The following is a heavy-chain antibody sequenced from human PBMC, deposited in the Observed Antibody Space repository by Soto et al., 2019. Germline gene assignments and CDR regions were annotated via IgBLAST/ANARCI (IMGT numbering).Heavy chain of an antibody. D-gene: IGHD6-19*01. CDR1: GVTFSSYA. CDR2: IIPIFGTA. J-gene: IGHJ4*02. CDR3: ARDRGIAVASFDY. Sequence: SLKVSCKASGVTFSSYAISWVRQAPGQGLEWMGGIIPIFGTANYAQKFQGRVTITADESTSTAYMELSSLRSEDTAVYYCARDRGIAVASFDYWGQGTLVTVSS. V-gene: IGHV1-69*13.